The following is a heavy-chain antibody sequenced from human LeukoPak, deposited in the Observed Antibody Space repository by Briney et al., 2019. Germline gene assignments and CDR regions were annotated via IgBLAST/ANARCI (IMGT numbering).Heavy chain of an antibody. V-gene: IGHV3-30*02. J-gene: IGHJ4*02. CDR2: IRYDGSNK. Sequence: GGSLRLSCAASGFTFSSYGMHWVRQAPGKGLEWVAFIRYDGSNKYYADSVKGRFTISIDNSKNTLYLQMNSLRAEDTAVYYCARDNGRIVLMVYALDYWGQGTLVTVSS. CDR1: GFTFSSYG. D-gene: IGHD2-8*01. CDR3: ARDNGRIVLMVYALDY.